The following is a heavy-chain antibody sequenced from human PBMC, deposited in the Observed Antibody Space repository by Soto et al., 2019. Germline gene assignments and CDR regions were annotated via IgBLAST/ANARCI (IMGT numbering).Heavy chain of an antibody. Sequence: SQTLSLTCAISGDSVSSNSAAWNWIRQSPSSGLEWLGRTYYRSKWYNDYAVSVKSRITINPDTSKNQFSLQLNSVTPEDTAVYYCARWGEGQQLVSSGMDVWGQGTTVTVSS. D-gene: IGHD6-13*01. CDR3: ARWGEGQQLVSSGMDV. V-gene: IGHV6-1*01. CDR2: TYYRSKWYN. J-gene: IGHJ6*02. CDR1: GDSVSSNSAA.